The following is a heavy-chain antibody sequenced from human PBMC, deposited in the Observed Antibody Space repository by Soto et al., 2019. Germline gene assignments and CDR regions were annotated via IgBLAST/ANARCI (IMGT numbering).Heavy chain of an antibody. CDR2: IGEDGSQK. D-gene: IGHD6-25*01. Sequence: GGSLRLSCAASGFSFSNYWMSWVRQAPGKGLEWVANIGEDGSQKYYVNSVKGRFTVSRDNAKNSLYLQMNSLRAEDTAVYYCARVPQRIAAAGTSNRYYFDSWGQGALVTVSS. CDR1: GFSFSNYW. V-gene: IGHV3-7*01. CDR3: ARVPQRIAAAGTSNRYYFDS. J-gene: IGHJ4*02.